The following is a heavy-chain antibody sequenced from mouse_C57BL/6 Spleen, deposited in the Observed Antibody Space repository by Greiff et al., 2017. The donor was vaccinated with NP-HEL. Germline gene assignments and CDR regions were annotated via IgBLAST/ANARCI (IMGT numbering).Heavy chain of an antibody. CDR2: IDPEDGET. CDR1: GFTIKDYY. CDR3: ARRASLGYYFDY. Sequence: DVKLQESGAELVKPGASVKLSCTASGFTIKDYYMHWVKQRTEQGLEWIGRIDPEDGETKYAPKFQGKATITADTSSNTAYLQLSSLTSEDTAVYYCARRASLGYYFDYWGQGTTLTVSS. D-gene: IGHD6-1*01. J-gene: IGHJ2*01. V-gene: IGHV14-2*01.